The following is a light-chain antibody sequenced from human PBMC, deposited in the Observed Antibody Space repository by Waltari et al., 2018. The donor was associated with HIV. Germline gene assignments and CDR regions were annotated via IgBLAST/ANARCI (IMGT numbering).Light chain of an antibody. J-gene: IGLJ3*02. Sequence: QPVLTQPPSASGSLGASVKLTCTLSSGHSSNAIAWHQQQPEKGPRFLMKVNSDGSHNRGARIPDRFSGSTYGAERYLPISSLQSEDEADYYCQTWGTGIAVFGGGTKLTVL. CDR1: SGHSSNA. CDR2: VNSDGSH. V-gene: IGLV4-69*01. CDR3: QTWGTGIAV.